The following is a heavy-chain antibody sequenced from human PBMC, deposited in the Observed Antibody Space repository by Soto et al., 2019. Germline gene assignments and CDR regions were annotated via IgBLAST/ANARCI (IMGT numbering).Heavy chain of an antibody. CDR3: ANGYCSGGSCYSDY. CDR2: IIPILGIA. D-gene: IGHD2-15*01. CDR1: GGTFSSYT. V-gene: IGHV1-69*02. J-gene: IGHJ4*02. Sequence: SVKVSCKASGGTFSSYTISWVRQAPGQGLEWMGRIIPILGIANYAQKFQGRVTITADKSTSTAYMELSSLRSEDTAVYYCANGYCSGGSCYSDYWGQGTLVTGSS.